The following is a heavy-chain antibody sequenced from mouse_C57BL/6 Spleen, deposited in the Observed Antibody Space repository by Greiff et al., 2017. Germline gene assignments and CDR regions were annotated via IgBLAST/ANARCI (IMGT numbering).Heavy chain of an antibody. CDR1: GYTFTSYW. CDR2: IDPSDSYT. CDR3: ARSGAVEGFAY. J-gene: IGHJ3*01. V-gene: IGHV1-69*01. D-gene: IGHD1-1*01. Sequence: QVQLKQPGAELVMPGASVKLSCKASGYTFTSYWMHWVKQRPGQGLEWIGEIDPSDSYTNYNQKFKGKSTLTVDKSSSTAYMQLSSLTSEDSAVYYCARSGAVEGFAYWGQGTLVTVSA.